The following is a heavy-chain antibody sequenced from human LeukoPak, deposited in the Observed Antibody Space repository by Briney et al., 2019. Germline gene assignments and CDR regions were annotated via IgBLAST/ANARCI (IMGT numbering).Heavy chain of an antibody. CDR1: GYTFTGYY. V-gene: IGHV7-4-1*02. Sequence: RASVKVSCKASGYTFTGYYMHWVRQAPGQGLEWMGWINTNTGNPTYAQGFTGRFVFSLDTSVSTAYLQISSLKADDTAVYYCARANLWFGELGWIDPWGQGTQVTVSS. J-gene: IGHJ5*02. CDR3: ARANLWFGELGWIDP. D-gene: IGHD3-10*01. CDR2: INTNTGNP.